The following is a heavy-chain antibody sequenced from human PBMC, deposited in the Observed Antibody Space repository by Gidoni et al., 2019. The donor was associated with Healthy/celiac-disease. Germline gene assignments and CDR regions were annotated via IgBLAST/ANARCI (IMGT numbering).Heavy chain of an antibody. CDR3: ARGGLGYCSSTSCRRGWFDP. V-gene: IGHV4-34*01. J-gene: IGHJ5*02. CDR2: INHSGST. D-gene: IGHD2-2*01. Sequence: QVQLQQWGAGLLKPSETLSLTCAVYGGSFSGYYWSWIRQPPGKGLEWIGEINHSGSTNYNPSLKSRVTISVDTSKNHFSLKLSSVTAADTAVYYCARGGLGYCSSTSCRRGWFDPWGQGTLVTVSS. CDR1: GGSFSGYY.